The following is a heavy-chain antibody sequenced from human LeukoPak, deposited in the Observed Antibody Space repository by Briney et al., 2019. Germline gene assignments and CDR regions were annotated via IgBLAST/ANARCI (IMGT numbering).Heavy chain of an antibody. CDR3: AGDYEGNLAFDI. CDR1: GFSFSNCS. J-gene: IGHJ3*02. D-gene: IGHD4-23*01. V-gene: IGHV3-21*01. Sequence: GGSLRLSCAASGFSFSNCSMNWVRQAPGKGLEWVSSISSSSTYIYYADSLEGRFTISRDSVRNSLYLQMNILRAEDTAVYYCAGDYEGNLAFDIWGQGTMVTVSS. CDR2: ISSSSTYI.